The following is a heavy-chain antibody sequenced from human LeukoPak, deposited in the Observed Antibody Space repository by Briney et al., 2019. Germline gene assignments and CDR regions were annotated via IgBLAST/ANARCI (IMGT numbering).Heavy chain of an antibody. Sequence: PGGSLRLSCAASGFTFTSYGISWRRQPPGKGLEWVSIITYSGGNTYYADSLKGRFTIPRDNSKNTLHLQINSLRAEDTAVYYCARRAGAYSDPYDYWGQGTLVTVSS. CDR1: GFTFTSYG. CDR2: ITYSGGNT. D-gene: IGHD4/OR15-4a*01. V-gene: IGHV3-23*01. CDR3: ARRAGAYSDPYDY. J-gene: IGHJ4*02.